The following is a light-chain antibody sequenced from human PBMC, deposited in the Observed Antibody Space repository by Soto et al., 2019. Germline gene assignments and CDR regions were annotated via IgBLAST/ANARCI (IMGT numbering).Light chain of an antibody. CDR3: QQYGSAPRT. Sequence: EIVLTQSPGTLSLSPGERATLSCRASRSVSSSYLAWYQQKPGQAPRLLIYGASSRATGIPDRFSGSGSGTNFTLTISRLEPADFAGYYCQQYGSAPRTFGQETKVDIK. J-gene: IGKJ1*01. V-gene: IGKV3-20*01. CDR2: GAS. CDR1: RSVSSSY.